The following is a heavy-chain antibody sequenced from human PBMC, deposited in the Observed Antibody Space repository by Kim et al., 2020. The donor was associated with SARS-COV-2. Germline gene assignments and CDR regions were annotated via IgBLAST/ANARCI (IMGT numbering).Heavy chain of an antibody. CDR3: ARVRTRITMIVVVTDAFYI. D-gene: IGHD3-22*01. CDR2: IYYSGST. CDR1: GGSISSGDYY. V-gene: IGHV4-30-4*01. Sequence: SETLSLTCTVSGGSISSGDYYWSWIRQPPGKGLEWIGYIYYSGSTHYNPSLKSRVTISVDTSKNQFSLKLSSVTAADTAVYYCARVRTRITMIVVVTDAFYIWGQGTLFTLSS. J-gene: IGHJ3*02.